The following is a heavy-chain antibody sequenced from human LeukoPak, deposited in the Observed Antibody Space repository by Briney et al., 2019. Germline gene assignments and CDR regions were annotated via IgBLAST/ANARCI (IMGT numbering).Heavy chain of an antibody. Sequence: PSETLSLTCTVSGGSISSGGYYWSWIRQHPGKGLEGIGYIYYSGSTYYNPSLKSRVTISVDTSKNQFSLTLSSVTAADTAVYYCARVPRITLWSGYYSEGGYYYYYMDVWGKGTTVTVSS. D-gene: IGHD3-3*01. CDR3: ARVPRITLWSGYYSEGGYYYYYMDV. J-gene: IGHJ6*03. CDR1: GGSISSGGYY. V-gene: IGHV4-31*03. CDR2: IYYSGST.